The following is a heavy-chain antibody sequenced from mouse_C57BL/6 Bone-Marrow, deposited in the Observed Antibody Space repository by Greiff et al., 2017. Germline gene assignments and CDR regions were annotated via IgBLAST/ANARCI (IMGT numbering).Heavy chain of an antibody. J-gene: IGHJ2*01. V-gene: IGHV1-64*01. Sequence: QVQLQQPGAELVKPGASVKLSCKASGYTFTSYWMHWVKQRPGQGLEWIGMIHPNSGSTNYNEKFKSKATLTVDKSSSTAYMQLSSLTSEDSAVYDCARVTTRFYYLDYWGQGTTLTVSS. CDR1: GYTFTSYW. D-gene: IGHD1-1*01. CDR3: ARVTTRFYYLDY. CDR2: IHPNSGST.